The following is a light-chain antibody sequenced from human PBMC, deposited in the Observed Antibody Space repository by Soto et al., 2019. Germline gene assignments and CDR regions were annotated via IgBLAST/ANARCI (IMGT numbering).Light chain of an antibody. CDR3: QQLSNWLWT. J-gene: IGKJ1*01. CDR2: DAS. V-gene: IGKV3-11*01. CDR1: QSFSSY. Sequence: EIVLTQSPATLSLSPGERATLSCRASQSFSSYLAWYQQKPGQAPRLLIYDASNSATGIPARFSGSGSGTDFTLTISSLEPEDFAVYYCQQLSNWLWTFGQGTKVEIK.